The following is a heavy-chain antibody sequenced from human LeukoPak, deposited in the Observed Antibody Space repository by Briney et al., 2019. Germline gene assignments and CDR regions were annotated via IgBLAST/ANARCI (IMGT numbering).Heavy chain of an antibody. D-gene: IGHD3-16*01. CDR3: ARHWGRDDSSKRVASVF. CDR1: VYSFTSYW. V-gene: IGHV5-10-1*01. Sequence: GEPLKISCQASVYSFTSYWNTWVHQVPGKGLEWMAMIDPSGCFTYYGPFFEGHVMISVDKAISAAYMQWGSLKPSDTAMYYCARHWGRDDSSKRVASVFWGQGTLVIVSS. CDR2: IDPSGCFT. J-gene: IGHJ4*02.